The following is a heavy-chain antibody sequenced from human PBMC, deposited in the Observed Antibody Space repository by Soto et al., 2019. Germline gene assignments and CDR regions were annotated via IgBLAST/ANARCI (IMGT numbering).Heavy chain of an antibody. Sequence: ASVTVSCKASGYTFTGYYMHWVRQAPGQGLEWMGWINPNSGGTNYAQKFQGRVTMTRDTSISTAYMELSRLRSDDTAVYYCARVRCSGGSCYSTPDYWGQGTLVTVSS. J-gene: IGHJ4*02. CDR2: INPNSGGT. D-gene: IGHD2-15*01. CDR3: ARVRCSGGSCYSTPDY. V-gene: IGHV1-2*02. CDR1: GYTFTGYY.